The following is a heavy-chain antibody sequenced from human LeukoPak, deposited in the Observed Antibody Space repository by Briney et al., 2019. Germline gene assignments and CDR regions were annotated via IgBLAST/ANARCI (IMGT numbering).Heavy chain of an antibody. CDR1: GFSFTSYW. V-gene: IGHV5-51*01. D-gene: IGHD3-22*01. Sequence: GESLKISCKGSGFSFTSYWIGWVRQMPGKGLEWMGIIYPGDSDTTYSPSFQGQVSISADKSSSTAYLQWSSLKASDTAMYYCAGHDYDSSGYYLLDYWGQGTLVTVSS. J-gene: IGHJ4*02. CDR2: IYPGDSDT. CDR3: AGHDYDSSGYYLLDY.